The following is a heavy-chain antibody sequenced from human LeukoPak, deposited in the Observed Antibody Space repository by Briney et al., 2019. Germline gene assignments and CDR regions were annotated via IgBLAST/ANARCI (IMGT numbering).Heavy chain of an antibody. CDR2: IKQDGSEG. J-gene: IGHJ4*02. CDR3: AKDQYSYGFRLWEE. D-gene: IGHD5-18*01. CDR1: GFTLSNYR. Sequence: GGSLRLSCAASGFTLSNYRMNWVRQAPGKGLEWVANIKQDGSEGYYVDSVKGRFTVSRDNAKSSLYLQLNSLRAEDTAVYYCAKDQYSYGFRLWEEWGQGTLVTVSS. V-gene: IGHV3-7*01.